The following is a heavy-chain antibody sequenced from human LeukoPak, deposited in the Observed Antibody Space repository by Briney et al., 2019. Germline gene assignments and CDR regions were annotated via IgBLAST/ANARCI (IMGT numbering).Heavy chain of an antibody. CDR3: TAPGVTGTTLIYFDY. CDR1: GFTFGDYA. D-gene: IGHD1-20*01. Sequence: SGGSLRLSCTASGFTFGDYAMSWVRQAPGKGLEWVGFIRSKAYGGTIEYAASVKGRFTISRDDSKSIAYLQMNSLKTEDTAVYYCTAPGVTGTTLIYFDYWGQGTLVTASS. J-gene: IGHJ4*02. CDR2: IRSKAYGGTI. V-gene: IGHV3-49*04.